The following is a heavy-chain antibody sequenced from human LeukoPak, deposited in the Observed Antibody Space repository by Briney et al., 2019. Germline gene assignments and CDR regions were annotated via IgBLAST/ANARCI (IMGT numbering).Heavy chain of an antibody. D-gene: IGHD6-13*01. CDR1: GFTFSSYA. Sequence: GGSLRLSCAASGFTFSSYAMSWVRQAPGKVLEWVSAISGSGGSTYYADSVKGRFTISRDNSKNTLYLQMNSLRAEDTAVYYCAKDPEPRYSSSWPFIFDYWGQGTLVTVSS. CDR2: ISGSGGST. J-gene: IGHJ4*02. V-gene: IGHV3-23*01. CDR3: AKDPEPRYSSSWPFIFDY.